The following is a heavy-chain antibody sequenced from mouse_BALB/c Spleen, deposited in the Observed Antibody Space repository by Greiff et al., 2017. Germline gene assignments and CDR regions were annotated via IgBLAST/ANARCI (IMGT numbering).Heavy chain of an antibody. V-gene: IGHV1-9*01. CDR2: ILPGSGST. Sequence: VQGVESGAELMKPGASVKISCKATGYTFSSYWIEWVKQRPGHGLEWIGEILPGSGSTNYNEKFKGKATFTADTSSNTAYMQLSSLTSEDSAVYYCARKSDGYPFDYWGQGTTLTVSS. CDR1: GYTFSSYW. D-gene: IGHD2-3*01. J-gene: IGHJ2*01. CDR3: ARKSDGYPFDY.